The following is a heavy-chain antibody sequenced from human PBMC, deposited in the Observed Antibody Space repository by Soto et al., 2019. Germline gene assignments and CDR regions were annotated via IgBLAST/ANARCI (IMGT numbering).Heavy chain of an antibody. D-gene: IGHD6-25*01. CDR1: GGTFNIYT. Sequence: QVQLVQSGAEVKKPGSSVKVSCKASGGTFNIYTINWLRQAPGQGLEWMGGILPIFGTTNNAQRFQGRIRMTKNDPRTTAYRELGILRLEARAVDNCPRAESGDSYNYFNGMDVWGQGTKVNV. CDR3: PRAESGDSYNYFNGMDV. CDR2: ILPIFGTT. V-gene: IGHV1-69*01. J-gene: IGHJ6*01.